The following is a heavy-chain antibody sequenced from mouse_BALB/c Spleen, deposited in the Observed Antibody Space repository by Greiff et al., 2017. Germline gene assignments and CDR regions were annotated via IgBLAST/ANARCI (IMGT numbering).Heavy chain of an antibody. V-gene: IGHV1-7*01. Sequence: VKLMESGAELAKPGASVKMSCKASGYTFTSYWMHWVKQRPGQGLEWIGYINPSTGYTEYNQKFKDKATLTADKSSSTAYMQLSSLTSEDSAVYYCARWVNWVDYWGQGTTLTVSS. D-gene: IGHD4-1*01. J-gene: IGHJ2*01. CDR1: GYTFTSYW. CDR3: ARWVNWVDY. CDR2: INPSTGYT.